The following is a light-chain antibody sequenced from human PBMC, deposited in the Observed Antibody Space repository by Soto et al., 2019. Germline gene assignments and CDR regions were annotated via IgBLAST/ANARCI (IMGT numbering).Light chain of an antibody. V-gene: IGKV3-20*01. Sequence: EIVLTQSPATLSLSPGERATLSCRASQSVSSDLAWYQQKPGQAPRLLIYDASNRATGIPDRFSGSGSGTDFTLTISRLDPEDFAVYYCQQYRSSLWTFGQGTKVDIK. CDR2: DAS. CDR1: QSVSSD. J-gene: IGKJ1*01. CDR3: QQYRSSLWT.